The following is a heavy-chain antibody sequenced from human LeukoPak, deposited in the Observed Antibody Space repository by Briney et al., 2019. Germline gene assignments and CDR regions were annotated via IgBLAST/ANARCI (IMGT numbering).Heavy chain of an antibody. J-gene: IGHJ4*02. CDR1: GGSFSGYY. CDR2: INHSGST. D-gene: IGHD6-6*01. Sequence: SEALSLTCAVYGGSFSGYYWRWIRQPPGKGLEWIGEINHSGSTNYNPPLKSRVTISVDTSKNQFSLKLSSVTAADTAVYYCARGQRIAARRYFDYWGQGTLVTVSS. V-gene: IGHV4-34*01. CDR3: ARGQRIAARRYFDY.